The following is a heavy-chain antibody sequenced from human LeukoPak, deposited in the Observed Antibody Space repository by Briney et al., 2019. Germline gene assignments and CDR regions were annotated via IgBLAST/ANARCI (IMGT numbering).Heavy chain of an antibody. J-gene: IGHJ4*02. Sequence: GRSLRPSCAASGFTFSSYAMHWARQAPGKGLEWVAIISYDGSNKYYADSVKGRFTISRDNSKNTLYLQMNSLRAEDTAVYYCARDTNWNFDYWGQGTLVTVSS. CDR1: GFTFSSYA. CDR2: ISYDGSNK. D-gene: IGHD1-1*01. CDR3: ARDTNWNFDY. V-gene: IGHV3-30-3*01.